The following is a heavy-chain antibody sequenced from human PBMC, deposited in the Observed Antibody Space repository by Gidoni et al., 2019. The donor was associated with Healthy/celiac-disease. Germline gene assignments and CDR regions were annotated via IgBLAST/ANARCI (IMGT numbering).Heavy chain of an antibody. Sequence: EVQLVESGGGLVQPGGSLRLSCAASGFTFSSYDMHWVRQATGKGLEWVSAIGTAGDTYYPGSVKGRFTISRENAKNSLYLQMNSLRAGDTAVYYCARDGSRYYGSGSYYNLWYFDLWGRGTLVTVSS. D-gene: IGHD3-10*01. J-gene: IGHJ2*01. CDR3: ARDGSRYYGSGSYYNLWYFDL. CDR2: IGTAGDT. CDR1: GFTFSSYD. V-gene: IGHV3-13*01.